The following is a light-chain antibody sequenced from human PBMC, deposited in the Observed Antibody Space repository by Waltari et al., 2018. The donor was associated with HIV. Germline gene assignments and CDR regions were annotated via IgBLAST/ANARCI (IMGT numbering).Light chain of an antibody. V-gene: IGLV1-51*02. CDR2: ENN. CDR1: SSNIGDNF. CDR3: ATWDNTLNTLV. J-gene: IGLJ2*01. Sequence: QSVLTQPPSVSAAPGQNVTISCSGASSNIGDNFISWYQQLPVTAPKFLIFENNKRPSGIPDRFSGSKSGTSAALGITGLQTGDEADYYCATWDNTLNTLVFGGGTKLTVL.